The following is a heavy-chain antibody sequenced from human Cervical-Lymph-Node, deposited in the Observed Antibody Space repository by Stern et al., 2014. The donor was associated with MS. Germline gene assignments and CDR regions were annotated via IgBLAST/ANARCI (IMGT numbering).Heavy chain of an antibody. CDR2: IYTDDST. J-gene: IGHJ3*02. CDR1: GFTVSNNY. Sequence: EVQLVESGGGLIQPGGSLRLSCAAPGFTVSNNYMSWVRQAPGQGLEWVSLIYTDDSTYYAGSAKGRFTISTDRSKSQLFVQMNSLRAEDTAVYYCARAIFGVNAAAMAPDAFDTWGQGTMVTVSS. V-gene: IGHV3-53*01. CDR3: ARAIFGVNAAAMAPDAFDT. D-gene: IGHD3-3*01.